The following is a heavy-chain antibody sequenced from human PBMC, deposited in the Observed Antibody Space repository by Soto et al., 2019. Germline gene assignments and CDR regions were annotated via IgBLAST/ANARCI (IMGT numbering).Heavy chain of an antibody. CDR2: IYYSGST. D-gene: IGHD6-13*01. V-gene: IGHV4-39*01. Sequence: PSETLSLTCTVSGGSISSSSYYWGWIRQPPGKGLEWIGNIYYSGSTYYNPSLKSRVTISVDTSKNQFSLKLSSVTAADTAVYYCASQQLVHYYYGMDVWGQGTTVTVSS. CDR1: GGSISSSSYY. J-gene: IGHJ6*02. CDR3: ASQQLVHYYYGMDV.